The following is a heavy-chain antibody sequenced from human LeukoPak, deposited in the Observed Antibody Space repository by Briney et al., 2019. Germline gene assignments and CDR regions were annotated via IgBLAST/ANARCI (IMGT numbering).Heavy chain of an antibody. CDR1: GFSVSNNY. J-gene: IGHJ4*02. D-gene: IGHD1-26*01. Sequence: PGGSLRLSCAASGFSVSNNYMNWVRQAPGKGLEWVSVIHNDDSTYYSDSVKGRFTISRDNSKNTLYLQMNSLRAEDTAVYYCAKEDPIEGVIHWGQGTLVTVSS. V-gene: IGHV3-53*01. CDR3: AKEDPIEGVIH. CDR2: IHNDDST.